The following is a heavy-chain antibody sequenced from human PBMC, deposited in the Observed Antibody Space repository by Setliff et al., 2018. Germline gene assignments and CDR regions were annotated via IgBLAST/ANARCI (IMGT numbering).Heavy chain of an antibody. V-gene: IGHV1-18*01. Sequence: ASVKVSCKASGYNFKTYAISWVRQAPGQGLEWMGFISLYDGHTNYAQNFQGRLTVTTDTSTSTAYMELSSLGFDDTAVYYCARGNPAERYEYWGQGTLVTVSS. CDR2: ISLYDGHT. D-gene: IGHD5-12*01. CDR3: ARGNPAERYEY. J-gene: IGHJ1*01. CDR1: GYNFKTYA.